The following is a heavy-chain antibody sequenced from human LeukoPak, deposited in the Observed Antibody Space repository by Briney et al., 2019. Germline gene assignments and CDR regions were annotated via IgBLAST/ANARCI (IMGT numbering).Heavy chain of an antibody. D-gene: IGHD2-15*01. CDR2: ISGDGTTT. CDR1: GFTFSNDW. Sequence: GGSLRLSCTVSGFTFSNDWMHWVRQAPGKGLLWVSRISGDGTTTNYADSVKRRFTISRDNAKNTLYLQLDSLRAEDTAVYYCAGTWSFDYWGQGTLVSVSS. CDR3: AGTWSFDY. J-gene: IGHJ4*02. V-gene: IGHV3-74*01.